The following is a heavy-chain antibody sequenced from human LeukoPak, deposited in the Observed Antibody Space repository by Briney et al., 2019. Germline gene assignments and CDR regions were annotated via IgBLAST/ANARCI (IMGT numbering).Heavy chain of an antibody. J-gene: IGHJ5*02. Sequence: GASVKVSCKASGYTFTSYDINWVRQATGQGLEWMGWMNPNSGNTGYAQKFQGRVTMTRDTSISTAYMELSSLRSEDTAAYYCAKAGIVATMNADWFDPWGQGTLVTVSS. CDR1: GYTFTSYD. CDR3: AKAGIVATMNADWFDP. V-gene: IGHV1-8*01. CDR2: MNPNSGNT. D-gene: IGHD5-12*01.